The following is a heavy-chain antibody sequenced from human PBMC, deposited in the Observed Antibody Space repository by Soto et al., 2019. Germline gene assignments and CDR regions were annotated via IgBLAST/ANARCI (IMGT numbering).Heavy chain of an antibody. Sequence: PSETLSLTCTVSGGSISSYSWSWIRQPPGKGLEWIGYIYHSVSTYYNPSLKSRVTISVDRSKNQFSLKLSSVTAADTAVYYCARGPPIFYWGQGTLVTVSS. J-gene: IGHJ4*02. CDR2: IYHSVST. CDR1: GGSISSYS. D-gene: IGHD3-9*01. CDR3: ARGPPIFY. V-gene: IGHV4-30-2*01.